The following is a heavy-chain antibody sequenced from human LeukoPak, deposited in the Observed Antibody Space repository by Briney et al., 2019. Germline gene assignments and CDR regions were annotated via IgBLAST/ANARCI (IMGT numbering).Heavy chain of an antibody. D-gene: IGHD6-19*01. CDR1: GGTFSSYA. V-gene: IGHV1-69*13. CDR3: ARDQGSGWYLGQYFQH. Sequence: SVKVSCKASGGTFSSYAISWVRQAPGQGLEWMGGIIPIFGTANYAQKFQGRVTITADESTSTAYMELSSLRSEDTAVYYCARDQGSGWYLGQYFQHWDQGTLVTVSS. CDR2: IIPIFGTA. J-gene: IGHJ1*01.